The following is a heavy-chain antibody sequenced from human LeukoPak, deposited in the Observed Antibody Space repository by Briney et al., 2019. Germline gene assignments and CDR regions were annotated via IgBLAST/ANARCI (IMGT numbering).Heavy chain of an antibody. D-gene: IGHD3-10*01. CDR2: IWYDGSHK. CDR3: AKDHSVLWFGEFSYFDY. V-gene: IGHV3-33*06. J-gene: IGHJ4*02. CDR1: GFTFSSYG. Sequence: GGSLRLSCAASGFTFSSYGMHWVRQAPGKGLEWVAVIWYDGSHKYYADSVKGRFTISRDNSKNTLYMQMNSLRAEDTAVYYCAKDHSVLWFGEFSYFDYWGQGTLVTVSS.